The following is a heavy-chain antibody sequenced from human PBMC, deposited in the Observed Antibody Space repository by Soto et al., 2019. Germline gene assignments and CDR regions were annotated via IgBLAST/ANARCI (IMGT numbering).Heavy chain of an antibody. CDR3: ARRYYDSSGYCYWNDVDY. Sequence: SETLSLSCPVSGGSISGYYWSWIRQPPGKGLGWIGYIYYSGSTNYNPSLKSRVTISVDTSKNQFSLKLSSVTAADTAVYYCARRYYDSSGYCYWNDVDYWGQGTLVTVSS. CDR1: GGSISGYY. J-gene: IGHJ4*02. V-gene: IGHV4-59*01. D-gene: IGHD3-22*01. CDR2: IYYSGST.